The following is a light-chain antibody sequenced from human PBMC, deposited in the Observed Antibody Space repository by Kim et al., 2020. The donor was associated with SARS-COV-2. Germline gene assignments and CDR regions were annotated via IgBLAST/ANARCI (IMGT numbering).Light chain of an antibody. CDR2: DNN. J-gene: IGLJ1*01. V-gene: IGLV1-51*01. Sequence: QSVLTQPPSVSAAPGQKVTISCSGSSSNIGYNYISWYQQLPGTAPKLLTYDNNKRPSGIPDRFSGSKSGTSATLGITGLQTGDEADYYCGTWDSSLSAYVFGTGTKVTVL. CDR3: GTWDSSLSAYV. CDR1: SSNIGYNY.